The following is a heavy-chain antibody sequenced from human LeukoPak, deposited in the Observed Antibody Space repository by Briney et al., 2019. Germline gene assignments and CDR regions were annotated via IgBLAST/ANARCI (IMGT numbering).Heavy chain of an antibody. D-gene: IGHD3-10*01. CDR1: GGSISNSHW. J-gene: IGHJ2*01. CDR2: IHHSGST. V-gene: IGHV4-4*02. CDR3: ARMSPDTYYYGSGRFYWYFDL. Sequence: SETLSLTCAVSGGSISNSHWWSWARQPPGKGLEWIGQIHHSGSTNYNPSLKSRVIISVDKSKNQFSLKLSSVTAADTAVYYCARMSPDTYYYGSGRFYWYFDLWGRGTLVTVSS.